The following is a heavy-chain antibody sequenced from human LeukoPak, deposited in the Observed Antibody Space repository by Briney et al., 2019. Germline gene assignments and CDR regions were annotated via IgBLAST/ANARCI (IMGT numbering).Heavy chain of an antibody. CDR3: ARLGIAAAGTFDY. CDR2: ISSSGSTI. D-gene: IGHD6-13*01. CDR1: GFTFSSYE. J-gene: IGHJ4*02. V-gene: IGHV3-48*03. Sequence: PGGSLRLSCAASGFTFSSYEMNWVRQAPGKGLEWVSYISSSGSTIYYADSVKGRFTISRDNAKNSLYLQMNSLRAEDTAVYYCARLGIAAAGTFDYRGQGTLVTVSS.